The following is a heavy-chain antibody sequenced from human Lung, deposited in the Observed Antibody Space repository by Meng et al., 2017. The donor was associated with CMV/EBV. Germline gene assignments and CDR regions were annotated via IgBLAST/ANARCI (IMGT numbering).Heavy chain of an antibody. CDR1: GYTFINHG. Sequence: ASVKVSXKASGYTFINHGFSWVRQAPGQGLEWMGWISTYSGNTNYAQKFQGRVTMSTDTSTNTAYMELRSLRSDDTAVYYCARDFVPFGATAVYYGMDVWRQGTSVTVSS. D-gene: IGHD6-13*01. J-gene: IGHJ6*02. CDR3: ARDFVPFGATAVYYGMDV. V-gene: IGHV1-18*01. CDR2: ISTYSGNT.